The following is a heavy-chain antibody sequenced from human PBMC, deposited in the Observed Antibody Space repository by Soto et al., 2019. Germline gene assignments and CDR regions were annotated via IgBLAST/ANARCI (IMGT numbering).Heavy chain of an antibody. CDR1: GGTFNTYA. Sequence: QVQLVQSGAEMKKPGSSVKVSCQSSGGTFNTYAMNWVRQAPGQGPEWMGDISPMFGAANYAPKFQGRVTITADASTGTSYMQLSSLTSEYTALYFCAREVQVHTPAFVYWGQGTLVTVSS. CDR2: ISPMFGAA. D-gene: IGHD3-10*01. V-gene: IGHV1-69*19. J-gene: IGHJ4*02. CDR3: AREVQVHTPAFVY.